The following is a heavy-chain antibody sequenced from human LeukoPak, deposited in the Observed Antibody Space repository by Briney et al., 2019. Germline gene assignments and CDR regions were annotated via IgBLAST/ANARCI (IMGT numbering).Heavy chain of an antibody. CDR2: IRYDGSNK. V-gene: IGHV3-30*02. D-gene: IGHD3-22*01. Sequence: GGSLRLSCAASGFAFSSYGMHWVRQAPGKGLEWVAFIRYDGSNKYYADSVKGRFTISRDNSKNTLYLQMNSLRAEDTAVYYCAKDPERYYYDSSGYYKGDYYYYMDVWGKGTTVTVSS. CDR1: GFAFSSYG. CDR3: AKDPERYYYDSSGYYKGDYYYYMDV. J-gene: IGHJ6*03.